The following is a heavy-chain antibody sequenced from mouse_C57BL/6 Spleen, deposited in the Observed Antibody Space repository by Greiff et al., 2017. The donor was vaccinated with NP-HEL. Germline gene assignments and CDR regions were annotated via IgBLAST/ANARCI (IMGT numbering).Heavy chain of an antibody. CDR2: IDPSDSYT. CDR3: ARFYYSNYYAMDY. V-gene: IGHV1-69*01. D-gene: IGHD2-5*01. Sequence: VQLQQSGAELVMPGASVKLSCKASGYTFTSYWMHWVKQRPGQGLEWIGEIDPSDSYTNYNQKFKGKSTLTVDKSSSTAYMQLSSLTSEDSAVYYCARFYYSNYYAMDYWGQGTSVTVSS. J-gene: IGHJ4*01. CDR1: GYTFTSYW.